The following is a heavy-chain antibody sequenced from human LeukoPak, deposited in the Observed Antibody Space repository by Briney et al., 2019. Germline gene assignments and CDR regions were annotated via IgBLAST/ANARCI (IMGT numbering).Heavy chain of an antibody. Sequence: GGSLRLSCAASGFIFSKAYMNWVRQAPGKGLEWVSVIYGGGSTNYADSVKARFTISRDNSKNTLYPQMNTLRAEDTAVYYCARKSNYDPYFDYWGQGTLVTVSS. CDR1: GFIFSKAY. J-gene: IGHJ4*02. CDR2: IYGGGST. CDR3: ARKSNYDPYFDY. V-gene: IGHV3-53*01. D-gene: IGHD3-22*01.